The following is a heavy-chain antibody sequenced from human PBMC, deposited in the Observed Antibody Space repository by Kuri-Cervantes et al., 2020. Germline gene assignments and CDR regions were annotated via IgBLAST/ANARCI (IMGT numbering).Heavy chain of an antibody. CDR1: GYTFTSYD. CDR2: MNPNSGNT. D-gene: IGHD6-25*01. Sequence: ASVKVSCKASGYTFTSYDINWVRQATGQGLEWVGWMNPNSGNTGYAQKFQGRVTMTRNTSISTAYMELSSLRSEDTAVYYCASRSGSLPTMKYGMDVWGQGTTVTVSS. CDR3: ASRSGSLPTMKYGMDV. J-gene: IGHJ6*02. V-gene: IGHV1-8*01.